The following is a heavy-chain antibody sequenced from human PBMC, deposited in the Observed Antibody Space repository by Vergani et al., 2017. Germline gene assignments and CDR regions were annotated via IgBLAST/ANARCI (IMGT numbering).Heavy chain of an antibody. CDR3: VKDAGSYENFFDS. CDR1: GFTFDTYT. V-gene: IGHV3-23*01. D-gene: IGHD1-26*01. CDR2: ISSGGGDI. J-gene: IGHJ4*02. Sequence: EVQLLESGGGLVQPGGSRRLSCAGAGFTFDTYTMAYVRQAPGKGLEWVATISSGGGDIFYADSVKGRFTISRDNSKNTLFLQMNSLRPEDTATYYCVKDAGSYENFFDSWGQGTLVTVS.